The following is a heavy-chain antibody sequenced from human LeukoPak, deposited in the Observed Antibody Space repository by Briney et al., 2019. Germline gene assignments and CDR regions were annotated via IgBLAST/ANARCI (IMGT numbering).Heavy chain of an antibody. CDR3: ATFVLDTAMVFDY. V-gene: IGHV1-24*01. Sequence: ASVKVSCKVSGYTLTXLSMHWVRQAPGKGLEWMGGFDPEDGETIYAQKFQGRVTMTEDTSTDTAYMELSSLRSEDTAVYYCATFVLDTAMVFDYWGQGTLVTVSS. D-gene: IGHD5-18*01. CDR2: FDPEDGET. J-gene: IGHJ4*02. CDR1: GYTLTXLS.